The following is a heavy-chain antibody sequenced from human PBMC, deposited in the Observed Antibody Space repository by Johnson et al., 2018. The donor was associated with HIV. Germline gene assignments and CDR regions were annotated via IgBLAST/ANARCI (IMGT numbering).Heavy chain of an antibody. Sequence: QVQLVESGGGLVKPGGSLRLSCAASGFTFSDYYMSWIRQAPGKGLEWVSYISSSGSTIYYADSVKGRFTIPRDNAKNALYLQMNSLRAEDTAVYYCARDLFRDSSGQDDAFDIWGQGTMVTVSS. CDR2: ISSSGSTI. J-gene: IGHJ3*02. V-gene: IGHV3-11*04. D-gene: IGHD3-22*01. CDR1: GFTFSDYY. CDR3: ARDLFRDSSGQDDAFDI.